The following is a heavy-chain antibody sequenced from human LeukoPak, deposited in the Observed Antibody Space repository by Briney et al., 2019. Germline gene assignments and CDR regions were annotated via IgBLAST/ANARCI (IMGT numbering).Heavy chain of an antibody. Sequence: SETLSLTCTVSGVSISSSNSYWGWIRQPPGKGLEWIGSIYYSGNTYYNASLKSQVSISIDTSKNQFSLRLTSVTAADTAVYYCARDRYYYDSSDYRFDPWGQGTLVTVSS. CDR2: IYYSGNT. V-gene: IGHV4-39*07. CDR1: GVSISSSNSY. CDR3: ARDRYYYDSSDYRFDP. D-gene: IGHD3-22*01. J-gene: IGHJ5*02.